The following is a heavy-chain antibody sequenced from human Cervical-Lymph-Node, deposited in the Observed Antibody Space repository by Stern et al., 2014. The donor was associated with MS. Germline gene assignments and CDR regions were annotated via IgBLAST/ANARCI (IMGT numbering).Heavy chain of an antibody. CDR2: IHYRGST. CDR1: GGSISSTGYY. J-gene: IGHJ4*02. CDR3: ARSDRLWGSFDY. V-gene: IGHV4-31*03. Sequence: QLQLQESGPGLVKPSQTLYLTCTVSGGSISSTGYYWSWIRQQPGQGLEWIGYIHYRGSTYYSPSLKSRGTISVDTSKNHFSLNLSSVTAADAALYYCARSDRLWGSFDYWGQGRLVTVSS. D-gene: IGHD3-16*01.